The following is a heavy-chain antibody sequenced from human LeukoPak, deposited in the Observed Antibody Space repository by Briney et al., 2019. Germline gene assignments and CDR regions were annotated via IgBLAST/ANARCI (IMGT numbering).Heavy chain of an antibody. J-gene: IGHJ3*02. V-gene: IGHV4-38-2*02. CDR2: IYHSGST. CDR1: GGSISSYY. Sequence: SSETLSLTCTVSGGSISSYYWSWIRQPPGKGLEWIGSIYHSGSTYYNPSLKSRVTISVDTSKNQFSLKLSSVTAADTAVYYCARAPIAVAGSLVGADAFDIWGQGTMVTVSS. D-gene: IGHD6-19*01. CDR3: ARAPIAVAGSLVGADAFDI.